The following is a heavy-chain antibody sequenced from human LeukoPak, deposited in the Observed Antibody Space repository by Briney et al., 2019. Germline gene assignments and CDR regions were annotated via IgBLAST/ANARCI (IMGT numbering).Heavy chain of an antibody. CDR3: ARGVGATGSCFDY. Sequence: PVASVTVSCKASGGTFSSYAISWVRQAPGQGLEWMGGIIPIFGTANYAQKFQGRVTITADESTSTAYMELSSLRSEDTAVYYCARGVGATGSCFDYWGQGTLVTVSS. CDR2: IIPIFGTA. D-gene: IGHD1-26*01. J-gene: IGHJ4*02. CDR1: GGTFSSYA. V-gene: IGHV1-69*01.